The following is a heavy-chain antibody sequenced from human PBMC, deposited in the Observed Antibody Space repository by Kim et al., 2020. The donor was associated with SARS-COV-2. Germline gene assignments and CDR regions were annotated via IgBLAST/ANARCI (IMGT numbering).Heavy chain of an antibody. CDR3: AKALRYCSGGSCYYDAFDI. CDR2: ISWNSGSI. Sequence: GGSLRLSCAASGFTFDDYAMHWVRQAPGKGLEWVSGISWNSGSIGYADSVKGRFTISRDNAKNSLYLQMNSLRAEDTALYYCAKALRYCSGGSCYYDAFDIWGQGTMVTVSS. J-gene: IGHJ3*02. CDR1: GFTFDDYA. D-gene: IGHD2-15*01. V-gene: IGHV3-9*01.